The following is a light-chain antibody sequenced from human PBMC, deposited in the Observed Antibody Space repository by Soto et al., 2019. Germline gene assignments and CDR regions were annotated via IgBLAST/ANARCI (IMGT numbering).Light chain of an antibody. CDR1: QSVSSY. J-gene: IGKJ4*01. CDR2: DAS. Sequence: EIVLTRSPATLSLSPGERATLSCRASQSVSSYLAWYQQKPGQAPRLLIYDASNRATGIPARFSGSGSGTDFTLTISSLEPEDFAVYYWQQRSNWPLTFGGGTKVEIK. CDR3: QQRSNWPLT. V-gene: IGKV3-11*01.